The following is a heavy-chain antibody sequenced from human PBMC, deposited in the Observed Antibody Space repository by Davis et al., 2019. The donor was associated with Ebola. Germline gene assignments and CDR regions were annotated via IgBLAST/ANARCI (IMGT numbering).Heavy chain of an antibody. V-gene: IGHV3-53*04. CDR3: AGGPKRWLQLGY. D-gene: IGHD5-24*01. Sequence: GESLKISCAASGLFVSNNYMSWVRQAPGKGLEWVSVIYSGGSTYYADSVKGRFTISRHNSKNTLYLQMNSLRAEDTAVYYCAGGPKRWLQLGYWGQGTLVTVSS. CDR2: IYSGGST. J-gene: IGHJ4*02. CDR1: GLFVSNNY.